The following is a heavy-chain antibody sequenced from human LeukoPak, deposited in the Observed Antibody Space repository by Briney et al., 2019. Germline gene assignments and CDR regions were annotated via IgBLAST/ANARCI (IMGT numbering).Heavy chain of an antibody. CDR1: GYTFTSFG. CDR3: ARDALAVAPLDY. V-gene: IGHV1-18*01. J-gene: IGHJ4*02. CDR2: ISTYNGHT. D-gene: IGHD6-19*01. Sequence: ASVKVSCKASGYTFTSFGISWVRQAPGQGLQWLGWISTYNGHTNYAQKFQGRVTMTTDTSTSTAYMELRSLSSDDTAFYYCARDALAVAPLDYWGQGTLVTVSS.